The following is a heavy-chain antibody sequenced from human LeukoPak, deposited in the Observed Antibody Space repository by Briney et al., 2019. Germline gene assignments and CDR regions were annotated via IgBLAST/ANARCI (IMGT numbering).Heavy chain of an antibody. Sequence: SETLSLTCTVSGDSISSDNYYWGWIRQPPGKGLEWIGYIYYSGSTNYNPSLKSRVTISVDTSKNQFSLKLSSVTAADTAVYYCASSLWQQLAVDYWGQGTLVIVSS. D-gene: IGHD6-13*01. J-gene: IGHJ4*02. CDR2: IYYSGST. V-gene: IGHV4-61*01. CDR1: GDSISSDNYY. CDR3: ASSLWQQLAVDY.